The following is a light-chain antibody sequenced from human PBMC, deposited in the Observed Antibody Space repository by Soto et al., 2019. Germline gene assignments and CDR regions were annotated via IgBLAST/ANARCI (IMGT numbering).Light chain of an antibody. Sequence: QSALTQPASVSGSPGQSIAISCTGTSRDVGAHNSVSWYQQHPGKVPKLLNYDVTKRPSGVSPRFSGSKSGNTASLTISGLHAEDEADYYCLSYSIRGTPLYIFGTGTKLTVL. J-gene: IGLJ1*01. CDR3: LSYSIRGTPLYI. CDR2: DVT. V-gene: IGLV2-14*01. CDR1: SRDVGAHNS.